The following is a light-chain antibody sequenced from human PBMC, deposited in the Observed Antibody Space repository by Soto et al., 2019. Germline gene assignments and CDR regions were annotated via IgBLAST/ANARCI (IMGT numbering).Light chain of an antibody. CDR3: QHYGGSSMYT. CDR1: QTVSSSY. CDR2: GTS. J-gene: IGKJ2*01. V-gene: IGKV3-20*01. Sequence: DIVLTQSPGTLSLSPGERGTLSCRASQTVSSSYLAWYQQRPAQAPRLLIYGTSSRATGIPDRFSGTGSGTDFTLTISRLEPEDFAVYYCQHYGGSSMYTFGQGTKLEI.